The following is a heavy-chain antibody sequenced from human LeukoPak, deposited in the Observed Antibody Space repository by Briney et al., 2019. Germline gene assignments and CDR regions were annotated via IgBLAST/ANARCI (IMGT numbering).Heavy chain of an antibody. CDR3: ARVPYYDILTGYSGP. Sequence: ASVKVSCKASGYTFTSYGLSWVRQAPGQGLEWMGWISAYNGNTNYAQKLQGRVTMTTDTSTSTAYMELRSLRSDDTAVYYCARVPYYDILTGYSGPWGQGTLVTVSS. CDR1: GYTFTSYG. V-gene: IGHV1-18*01. D-gene: IGHD3-9*01. J-gene: IGHJ5*02. CDR2: ISAYNGNT.